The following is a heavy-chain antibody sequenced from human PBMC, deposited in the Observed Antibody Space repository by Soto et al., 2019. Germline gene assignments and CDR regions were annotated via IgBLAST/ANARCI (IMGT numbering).Heavy chain of an antibody. V-gene: IGHV3-30-3*01. J-gene: IGHJ6*02. CDR3: ARDVKEKSEWLFPVDCGMDV. D-gene: IGHD3-3*01. CDR1: GFTFSSYA. CDR2: ISYDGSNK. Sequence: GGSLRLSCAASGFTFSSYAMHWVRQAPGKGLEWVAVISYDGSNKYYADSVKGRFTISRDNSKNTLYLQMNSLRAEDTAVYYCARDVKEKSEWLFPVDCGMDVWGQGTTVTVSS.